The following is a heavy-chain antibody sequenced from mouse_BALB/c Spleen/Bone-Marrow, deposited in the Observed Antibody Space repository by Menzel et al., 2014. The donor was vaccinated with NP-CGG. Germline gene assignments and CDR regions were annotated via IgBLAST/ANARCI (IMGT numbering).Heavy chain of an antibody. V-gene: IGHV14-3*02. J-gene: IGHJ1*01. CDR3: ALITAATFSYWYFDV. D-gene: IGHD1-2*01. CDR2: IDPANGYT. CDR1: GFNIKDTH. Sequence: EVQRVESGAELVKPGASVKLSRTASGFNIKDTHIHWMKQRPEQGLEWIGRIDPANGYTIYDPKFQGKATITADTTSNTAYLQLSSLTSKDTAVYYCALITAATFSYWYFDVWGAGTTVTVSS.